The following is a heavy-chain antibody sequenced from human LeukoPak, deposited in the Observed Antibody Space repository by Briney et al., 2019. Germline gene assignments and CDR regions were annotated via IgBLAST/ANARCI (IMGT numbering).Heavy chain of an antibody. CDR1: GYTFTGYY. V-gene: IGHV1-2*02. J-gene: IGHJ4*02. Sequence: GASVKVSCKASGYTFTGYYMHWVRQAPGQGLEWMGWINPNSGGTNYAQKFQGRVTMTRDTSISTAYMEPSRLRSDDTAVYYCARSLGRYSSSWYPDYWGQGTLVTVSS. D-gene: IGHD6-13*01. CDR2: INPNSGGT. CDR3: ARSLGRYSSSWYPDY.